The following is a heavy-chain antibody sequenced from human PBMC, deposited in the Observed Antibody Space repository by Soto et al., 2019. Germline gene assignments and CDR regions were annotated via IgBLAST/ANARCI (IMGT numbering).Heavy chain of an antibody. V-gene: IGHV1-2*02. CDR3: ARGVGATFHYYYYYGMDV. Sequence: ASVKVSCKASGSTFTGYYMHWLLQAPGHVLEWMGWINPNSGGTNYAQKFQGRVTMTRDTSISTAYMELSRLRSDDTAVYYCARGVGATFHYYYYYGMDVWGQGTTVTVSS. CDR2: INPNSGGT. D-gene: IGHD1-26*01. J-gene: IGHJ6*02. CDR1: GSTFTGYY.